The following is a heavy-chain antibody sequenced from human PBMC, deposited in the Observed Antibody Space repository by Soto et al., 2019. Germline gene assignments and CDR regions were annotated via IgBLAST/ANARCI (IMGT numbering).Heavy chain of an antibody. Sequence: QVQLQESGPGLVKPSETLSLTCTVSGGSISSYYWSWIRQPPGKGLEWIGYIYYSGSTNYNPSLKSRVTISVDTSKNQFSLKLSSVTAADTAVYYCAREDGYNNFFYYWGQGTLVTVSS. CDR2: IYYSGST. CDR1: GGSISSYY. D-gene: IGHD5-12*01. J-gene: IGHJ4*02. CDR3: AREDGYNNFFYY. V-gene: IGHV4-59*01.